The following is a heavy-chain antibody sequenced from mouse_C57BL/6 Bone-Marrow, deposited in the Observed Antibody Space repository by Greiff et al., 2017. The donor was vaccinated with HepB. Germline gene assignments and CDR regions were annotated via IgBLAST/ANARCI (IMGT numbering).Heavy chain of an antibody. D-gene: IGHD2-1*01. J-gene: IGHJ3*01. CDR2: ISDGGSYT. CDR1: GFTFSSYA. Sequence: EVQGVESGGGLVKPGGSLKLSCAASGFTFSSYAMSWVRQTPEKRLEWVATISDGGSYTYYPDNVKGRFTISRDNAKNNLYLQMSHLKSEDTAMYYCASYYGNYEAYWGQGTLVTVSA. CDR3: ASYYGNYEAY. V-gene: IGHV5-4*01.